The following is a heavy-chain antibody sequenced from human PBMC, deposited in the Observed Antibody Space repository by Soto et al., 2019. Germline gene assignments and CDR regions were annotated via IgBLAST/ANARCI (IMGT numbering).Heavy chain of an antibody. J-gene: IGHJ4*02. CDR3: ARRTYYFDY. Sequence: LSLTCTVSGGSISSGDYYWSWIRQAPGKGLEWVSYISSSGSTIYYADSVKGRFTISRDNAKNSLYLQMNSLRDEDTAVYYCARRTYYFDYWGQGTLVTVSS. CDR1: GGSISSGDYY. CDR2: ISSSGSTI. V-gene: IGHV3-11*04.